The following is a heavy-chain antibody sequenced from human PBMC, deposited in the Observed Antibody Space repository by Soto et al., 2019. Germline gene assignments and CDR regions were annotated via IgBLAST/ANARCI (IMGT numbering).Heavy chain of an antibody. CDR2: IYAGDSDT. V-gene: IGHV5-51*01. D-gene: IGHD6-6*01. Sequence: PGESLKLSCKGSGYRFSSYWIGWVRQMPGKGLEWMGIIYAGDSDTRYSPSFQGQVTISADKSFSTAYLQWSSLKASDTAMYYCARQEYSSWSPAFDFWGQGTMVTVSS. CDR1: GYRFSSYW. CDR3: ARQEYSSWSPAFDF. J-gene: IGHJ3*01.